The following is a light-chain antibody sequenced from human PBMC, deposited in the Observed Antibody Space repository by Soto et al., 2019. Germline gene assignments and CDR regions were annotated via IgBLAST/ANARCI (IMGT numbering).Light chain of an antibody. V-gene: IGKV1-39*01. J-gene: IGKJ1*01. CDR1: HDITNS. CDR3: HQTYSTPGT. Sequence: DIQMNQSPSSLSASVGDRVTITCRASHDITNSLNWYQQKSGKAPSLLIYASSSLQTGVPSRFSGSGSGTDFTLSISNLQPEDFAHYFCHQTYSTPGTFGQGTKVDIK. CDR2: ASS.